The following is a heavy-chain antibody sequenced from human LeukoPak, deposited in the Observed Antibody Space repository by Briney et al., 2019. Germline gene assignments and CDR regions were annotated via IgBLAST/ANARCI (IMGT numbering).Heavy chain of an antibody. V-gene: IGHV4-39*01. CDR3: AGSYCGSTSCYRQMNWFDP. Sequence: SETLSLTCTVSGGSISSSSYYWGWIRQPPGKGLEWIGSIYYSGSTYYNPSLKSRVTISVDTSKNQFSLKLSSVTAADTAVYYCAGSYCGSTSCYRQMNWFDPWGQGTLVTVSS. CDR2: IYYSGST. CDR1: GGSISSSSYY. J-gene: IGHJ5*02. D-gene: IGHD2-2*02.